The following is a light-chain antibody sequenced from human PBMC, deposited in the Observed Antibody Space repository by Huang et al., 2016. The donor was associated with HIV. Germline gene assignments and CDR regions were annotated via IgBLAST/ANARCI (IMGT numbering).Light chain of an antibody. Sequence: EIVLTQSPVTLSLSPGERAPLSCRASQRVGNYLAWYRQKPGQAPRLLIYNTSHRATDIPARFSGSGSGTDFTLTISSLEPEDFAVYYCQHRSNWPLTFGGGTKVEIK. V-gene: IGKV3-11*01. J-gene: IGKJ4*01. CDR2: NTS. CDR3: QHRSNWPLT. CDR1: QRVGNY.